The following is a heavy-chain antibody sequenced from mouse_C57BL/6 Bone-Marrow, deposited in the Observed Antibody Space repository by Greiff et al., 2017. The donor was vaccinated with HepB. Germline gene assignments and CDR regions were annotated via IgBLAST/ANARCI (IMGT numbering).Heavy chain of an antibody. Sequence: VQRVESGPGLVQPSQSLSITCTVSGFSLTSYGVHWVRQSPGKGLEWLGVIWSGGSTDYNAAFISRLSISKDNSKSQVFFKMNSLQADDTAIYYCARSYYDYGGGYYFDYWGQGTTLTVSS. CDR1: GFSLTSYG. J-gene: IGHJ2*01. V-gene: IGHV2-2*01. CDR2: IWSGGST. CDR3: ARSYYDYGGGYYFDY. D-gene: IGHD2-4*01.